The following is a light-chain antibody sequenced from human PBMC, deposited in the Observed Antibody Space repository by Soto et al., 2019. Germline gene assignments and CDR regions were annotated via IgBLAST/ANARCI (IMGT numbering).Light chain of an antibody. CDR2: DVN. CDR1: SSDIGAFTF. CDR3: SSYTTSSTHV. J-gene: IGLJ1*01. Sequence: QSALTQPASVSGSPGQSITISCTGTSSDIGAFTFVSWYQQHPGKVPKLMIFDVNRRPLGVSDRFSGSKSGNTASLTISVFQAEYEGDYYCSSYTTSSTHVFGSGTKFTVL. V-gene: IGLV2-14*03.